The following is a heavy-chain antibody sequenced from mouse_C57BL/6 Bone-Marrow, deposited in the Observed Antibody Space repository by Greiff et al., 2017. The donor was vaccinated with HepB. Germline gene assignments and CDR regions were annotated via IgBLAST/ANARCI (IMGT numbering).Heavy chain of an antibody. CDR1: GFSLTSYG. D-gene: IGHD2-3*01. CDR3: ASSGYDGYYWFAY. J-gene: IGHJ3*01. CDR2: IWGVGST. Sequence: VKLVESGPGLVAPSQSLSITCTVSGFSLTSYGVDWVRQSPGKGLEWLGVIWGVGSTNYNSALKSSLSISKDNSKSQVFLKMNSLQTDDTAMYYCASSGYDGYYWFAYWGQGTLVTVSA. V-gene: IGHV2-6*01.